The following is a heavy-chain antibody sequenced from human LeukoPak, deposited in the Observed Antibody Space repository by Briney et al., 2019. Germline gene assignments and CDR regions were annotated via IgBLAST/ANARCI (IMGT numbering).Heavy chain of an antibody. V-gene: IGHV4-39*01. CDR2: IYYSGNT. CDR3: AKTGYDLEFDS. D-gene: IGHD5-12*01. CDR1: GGSLRISGYY. Sequence: SETLSLTCTVFGGSLRISGYYWGWIRQPPGKGLEWIGSIYYSGNTYYNESLKSRVTMSTGTSQKEFSLKLSSVTAADTAIYYCAKTGYDLEFDSWGQGTLVTVSS. J-gene: IGHJ4*02.